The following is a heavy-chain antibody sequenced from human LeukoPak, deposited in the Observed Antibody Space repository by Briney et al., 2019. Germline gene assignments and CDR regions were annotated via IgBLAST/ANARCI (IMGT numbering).Heavy chain of an antibody. CDR1: GFTFSSYS. V-gene: IGHV3-64*01. Sequence: GGSLRLSCAASGFTFSSYSMHWVRQAPGKGLEYVSAISTNGGSTYYANSVKDRFTISRDNSKNTLYLQMGSLRAEDMAVYYCARVGEVNFFDYWGQGTLVTVSS. CDR2: ISTNGGST. D-gene: IGHD4-23*01. J-gene: IGHJ4*02. CDR3: ARVGEVNFFDY.